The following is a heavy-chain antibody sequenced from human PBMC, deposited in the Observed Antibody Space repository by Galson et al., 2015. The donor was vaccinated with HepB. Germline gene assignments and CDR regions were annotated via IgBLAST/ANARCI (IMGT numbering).Heavy chain of an antibody. CDR3: ARVDLDYDILTGYNS. CDR1: GYTFTSYY. J-gene: IGHJ4*02. Sequence: SVKVSCKASGYTFTSYYMHWVRQAPGQGLEWMGWISAYNGNTNYAQKLQGRVTMTTDTSTSTAYMELRSLRSDDTAVYYCARVDLDYDILTGYNSWGQGTLVTVSS. D-gene: IGHD3-9*01. V-gene: IGHV1-18*04. CDR2: ISAYNGNT.